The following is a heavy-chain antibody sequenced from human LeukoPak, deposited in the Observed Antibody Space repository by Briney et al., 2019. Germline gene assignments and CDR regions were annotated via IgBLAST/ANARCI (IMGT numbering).Heavy chain of an antibody. CDR1: GFIFNSYS. D-gene: IGHD1-1*01. V-gene: IGHV3-23*01. Sequence: GGSLRLSLAASGSGFIFNSYSMSWVRQAPGKVLEWVSTVSGSGGDTNYADSVKGRFSISRDNSKNILYLQMNSLRVDDSAIYYCASRGTTGSWGQGTMVTV. J-gene: IGHJ3*01. CDR2: VSGSGGDT. CDR3: ASRGTTGS.